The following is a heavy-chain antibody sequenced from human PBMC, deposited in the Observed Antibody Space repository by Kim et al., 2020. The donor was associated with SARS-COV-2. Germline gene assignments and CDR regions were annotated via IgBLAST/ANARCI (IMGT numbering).Heavy chain of an antibody. D-gene: IGHD3-10*01. V-gene: IGHV4-34*01. J-gene: IGHJ4*02. CDR2: INHSGST. Sequence: SETLSLTCAVYGGSFSGYYWSWIRQPPGKGLEWIGEINHSGSTNYNPSLKSRVTISVDTSKNQFSLKLSSVTAAATAVYYCARGLSHRLGNYYGSGSTPFAYWGQGTLVTVSS. CDR3: ARGLSHRLGNYYGSGSTPFAY. CDR1: GGSFSGYY.